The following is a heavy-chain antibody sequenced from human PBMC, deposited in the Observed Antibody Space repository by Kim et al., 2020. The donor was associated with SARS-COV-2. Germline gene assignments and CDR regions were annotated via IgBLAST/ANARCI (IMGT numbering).Heavy chain of an antibody. D-gene: IGHD2-15*01. CDR3: AKDIYSFGLKTFDC. J-gene: IGHJ4*02. V-gene: IGHV3-9*01. Sequence: GGSLRLSCAASGFTFDDYAMHWVRQAPGKGLEWVSGISWNSGSIDYADSVKGRFTISRDNAKNSLYLQMNSLRGDDTALYYCAKDIYSFGLKTFDCWGQGTLVTVSS. CDR1: GFTFDDYA. CDR2: ISWNSGSI.